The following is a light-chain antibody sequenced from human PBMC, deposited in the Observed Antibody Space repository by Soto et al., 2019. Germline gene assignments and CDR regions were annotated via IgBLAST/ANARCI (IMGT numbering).Light chain of an antibody. CDR2: DVS. CDR3: CSYAGTYSYV. Sequence: QSALTQLRSVSGSPGQSVTISCTGTSSDVGGYNYVSWYQQHPDKAPKLMISDVSKRPSGVPDRFSGSKSGNTASLTISGLQAEDEADYYCCSYAGTYSYVFGTGTKVTVL. CDR1: SSDVGGYNY. J-gene: IGLJ1*01. V-gene: IGLV2-11*01.